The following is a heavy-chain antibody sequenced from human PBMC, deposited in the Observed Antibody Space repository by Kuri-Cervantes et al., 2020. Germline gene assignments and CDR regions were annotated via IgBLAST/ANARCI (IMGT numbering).Heavy chain of an antibody. J-gene: IGHJ4*02. CDR3: VRTANGNYPDY. CDR2: ISSSSSYI. D-gene: IGHD2-8*01. CDR1: GFTFSSYS. V-gene: IGHV3-21*04. Sequence: GESLKISCAASGFTFSSYSMNWVRQAPGKGLEWVSSISSSSSYIYYADSVKGRFTISRDNAKNSLYLQMDSLRTEDTAVYYCVRTANGNYPDYWGQGTLVTVSS.